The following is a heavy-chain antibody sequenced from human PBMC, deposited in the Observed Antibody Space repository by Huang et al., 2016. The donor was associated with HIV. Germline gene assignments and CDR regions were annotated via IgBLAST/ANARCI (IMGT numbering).Heavy chain of an antibody. CDR1: GYTFNSYA. V-gene: IGHV1-3*01. CDR3: ARGDCGGGNCYTLFDY. Sequence: QVQLVQSAAEVKKPGASVKVSCKASGYTFNSYAMHWVGQAPGQRPGWMGGINAGNGNTKYSQTFQGRLTITRDTSASTAYMELSSLRSEDTAVYYCARGDCGGGNCYTLFDYWGQGTPVTVSS. CDR2: INAGNGNT. D-gene: IGHD2-15*01. J-gene: IGHJ4*02.